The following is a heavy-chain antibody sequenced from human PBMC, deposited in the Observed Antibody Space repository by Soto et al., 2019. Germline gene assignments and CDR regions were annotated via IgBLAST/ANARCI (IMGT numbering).Heavy chain of an antibody. CDR2: IWYDGSNK. CDR1: GFTFSSYG. V-gene: IGHV3-33*01. CDR3: ARGRDGHNYGAFDI. D-gene: IGHD5-12*01. J-gene: IGHJ3*02. Sequence: QVQLVESGGGVVQPGRSLRLSCAASGFTFSSYGMHWVRQAPGKGLEWVAVIWYDGSNKYYADSVKGRFTISRDNSKNTLYLQMNSLRAEDTAVYYCARGRDGHNYGAFDIWGQGTMVTVSS.